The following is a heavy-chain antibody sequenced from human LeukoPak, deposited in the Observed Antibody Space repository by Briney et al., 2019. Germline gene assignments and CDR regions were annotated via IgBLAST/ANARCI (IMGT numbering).Heavy chain of an antibody. Sequence: SETLSLTCTVSGGSISSSSYYWGWIRQPPGKGLEWIGSIYYSGSTYYNPSLKSRVTISVDTSKNQFSLKLSSVTAADTAVYYCARLIVVVRGASDYWGQGTLVTVSS. V-gene: IGHV4-39*07. D-gene: IGHD2-15*01. CDR2: IYYSGST. J-gene: IGHJ4*02. CDR1: GGSISSSSYY. CDR3: ARLIVVVRGASDY.